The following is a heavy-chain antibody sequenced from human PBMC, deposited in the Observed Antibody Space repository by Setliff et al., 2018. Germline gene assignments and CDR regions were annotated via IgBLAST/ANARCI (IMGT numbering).Heavy chain of an antibody. Sequence: GGSLRLSCAASGFTFSSYGMHWVRQAPGKGLEWVAFIRYDGSNKYYADSVKGRFTISRDNSKNTLYLQMNSLRAEDTAVYYCARHGRYNFWSGYRGHYYGMDVWGQGTTVTVSS. D-gene: IGHD3-3*01. CDR2: IRYDGSNK. CDR3: ARHGRYNFWSGYRGHYYGMDV. V-gene: IGHV3-30*02. CDR1: GFTFSSYG. J-gene: IGHJ6*02.